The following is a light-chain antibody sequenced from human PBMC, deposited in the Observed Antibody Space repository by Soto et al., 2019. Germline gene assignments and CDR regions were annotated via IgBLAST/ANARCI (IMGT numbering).Light chain of an antibody. CDR2: YDD. J-gene: IGLJ2*01. CDR1: NLGSKS. V-gene: IGLV3-21*04. Sequence: ELTQPPSVSVAPGKTASITCGGDNLGSKSVHWYQQKPGQAPVLVIYYDDERPSGIPERFSASNSGNTATLTISRVEAGDEAEYCCQVWDSSSDHVIFGGGTKLTVL. CDR3: QVWDSSSDHVI.